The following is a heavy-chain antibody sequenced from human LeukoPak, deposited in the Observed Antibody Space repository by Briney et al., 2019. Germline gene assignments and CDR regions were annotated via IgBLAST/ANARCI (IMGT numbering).Heavy chain of an antibody. CDR3: ARVGRLGFDY. Sequence: ASVKVSCKASGGTFSSYAISWVRQAPGQGLEWMGGIIPIFGTANYAQKFQGRVTITADESTSTAYMELSSLRSEDTAGYYCARVGRLGFDYGGQETLVTVSS. CDR1: GGTFSSYA. J-gene: IGHJ4*02. D-gene: IGHD5-12*01. CDR2: IIPIFGTA. V-gene: IGHV1-69*13.